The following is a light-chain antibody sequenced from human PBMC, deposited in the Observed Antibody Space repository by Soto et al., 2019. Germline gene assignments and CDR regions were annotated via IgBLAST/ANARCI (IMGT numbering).Light chain of an antibody. CDR1: QSIGTNY. CDR3: QQYSSTPRT. J-gene: IGKJ1*01. V-gene: IGKV3-20*01. CDR2: AAS. Sequence: ENRLTQSPGTLSLSPGERATLSCRAIQSIGTNYVAWFQQKPGQAPTLLIYAASRRATGIPDRFSGSGSGTEFTLTISRLEPEDFAVHFCQQYSSTPRTFGQGTKV.